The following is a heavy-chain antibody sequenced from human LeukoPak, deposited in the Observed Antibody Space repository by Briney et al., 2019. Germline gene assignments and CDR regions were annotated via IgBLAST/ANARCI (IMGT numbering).Heavy chain of an antibody. V-gene: IGHV1-58*02. D-gene: IGHD5-24*01. CDR1: GYTFTSSA. Sequence: SVKVSCKASGYTFTSSAMQWVRQARGQRLEWIGWIVVGSGNTNYAQKFQERVTIRRDMSTNTAYMELSSLRSEDTAVYYCARDLAEMATMLAYWGQGTLVTVSS. CDR3: ARDLAEMATMLAY. CDR2: IVVGSGNT. J-gene: IGHJ4*02.